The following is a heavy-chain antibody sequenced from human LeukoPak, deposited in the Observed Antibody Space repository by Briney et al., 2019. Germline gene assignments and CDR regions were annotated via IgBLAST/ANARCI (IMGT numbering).Heavy chain of an antibody. CDR3: ASHRRSHGSEY. J-gene: IGHJ4*02. Sequence: SETLSLTCTVSGGSFSGYYCSCVRQPVGKGLEWIGRIYSSGSTTYNPSLKSRATMSVDTSKNQFSLRLTSVTAADTAIYYCASHRRSHGSEYWGQGTLVTVSS. CDR2: IYSSGST. V-gene: IGHV4-4*07. CDR1: GGSFSGYY. D-gene: IGHD1-14*01.